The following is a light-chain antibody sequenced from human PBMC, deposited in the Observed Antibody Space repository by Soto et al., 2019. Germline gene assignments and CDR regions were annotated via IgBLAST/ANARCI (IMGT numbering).Light chain of an antibody. Sequence: EIVLTQSPGTLSLSPGERVTLSCRASQSVNSSYLAWYQQKPGQAPRLLIYGASNRATGIPDRFSGGGSGTDFTLTISRLEPEDFAVYYCQHYSSSPPAITFGQGTRLEIK. V-gene: IGKV3-20*01. J-gene: IGKJ5*01. CDR2: GAS. CDR3: QHYSSSPPAIT. CDR1: QSVNSSY.